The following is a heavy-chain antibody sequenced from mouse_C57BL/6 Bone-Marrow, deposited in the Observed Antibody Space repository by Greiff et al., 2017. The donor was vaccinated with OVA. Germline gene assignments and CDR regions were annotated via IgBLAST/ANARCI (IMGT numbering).Heavy chain of an antibody. V-gene: IGHV10-1*01. CDR3: VRQGLRSDY. J-gene: IGHJ4*01. D-gene: IGHD1-1*01. CDR1: GFSFNTYA. CDR2: IRSKSNNYAT. Sequence: EVKLMESGGGLVQPKGSLKLSCAASGFSFNTYAMNWVRQAPGKGLEWVARIRSKSNNYATYYADSVKDRFTISRDDSESMLYLQMNNLKTEDTAMYYCVRQGLRSDYWGQGTSVTVSS.